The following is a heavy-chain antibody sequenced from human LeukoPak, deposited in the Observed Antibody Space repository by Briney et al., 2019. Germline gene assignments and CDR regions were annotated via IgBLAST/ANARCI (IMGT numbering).Heavy chain of an antibody. CDR1: GGSISSYY. V-gene: IGHV4-4*07. CDR2: IYSSGST. J-gene: IGHJ4*02. CDR3: TRRDALGSSFYY. D-gene: IGHD5-24*01. Sequence: SETLSLICALSGGSISSYYWIWIRQPAGKGLEWIGRIYSSGSTNYNPSLTSRVTMSVDTSKNQSSLKLSSVTAADTAVYYCTRRDALGSSFYYWGQGTLVTVSS.